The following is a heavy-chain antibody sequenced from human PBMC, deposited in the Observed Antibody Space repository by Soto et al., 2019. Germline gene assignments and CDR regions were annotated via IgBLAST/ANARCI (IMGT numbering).Heavy chain of an antibody. J-gene: IGHJ6*02. CDR2: ISSSGSTI. CDR1: GFTFSSYE. Sequence: GLSLRLSCAASGFTFSSYEMNWVLQAPGKGLEWVSYISSSGSTIYYADSVKGRFTISRDNAKNSLYLQMNSLRAEDTAVYYCERDHKGGYYYYGMDVWGQGTTVTVSS. V-gene: IGHV3-48*03. CDR3: ERDHKGGYYYYGMDV.